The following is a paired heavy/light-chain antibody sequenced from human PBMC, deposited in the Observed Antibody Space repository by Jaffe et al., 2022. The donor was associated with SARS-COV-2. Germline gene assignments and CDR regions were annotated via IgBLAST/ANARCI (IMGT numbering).Heavy chain of an antibody. V-gene: IGHV3-9*01. CDR2: ISWNSGNI. CDR3: AKDAYSSNSSYFDY. D-gene: IGHD6-13*01. Sequence: EVQLVESGGGLVQPGRSLRLSCAASGFTFDDYAMHWVRQAPGKGLEWVSGISWNSGNIDYADSVKGRFTISRDNAKNSLNLQMNSLRAEDTALYYCAKDAYSSNSSYFDYWGQGALVTVSS. CDR1: GFTFDDYA. J-gene: IGHJ4*02.
Light chain of an antibody. CDR3: QAWDSSTLYV. J-gene: IGLJ1*01. Sequence: SYELTQPPSVSVSPGQTASITCSGDKLGDKYACWYQQKPGQSPVLVVYQDTKRPSGIPERFSGSNSGNTATLTISGTQAMDEADYYCQAWDSSTLYVFGTGTKVTVL. V-gene: IGLV3-1*01. CDR1: KLGDKY. CDR2: QDT.